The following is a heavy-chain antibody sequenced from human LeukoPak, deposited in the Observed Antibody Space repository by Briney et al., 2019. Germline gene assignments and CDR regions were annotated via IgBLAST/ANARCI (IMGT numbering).Heavy chain of an antibody. CDR3: AREGSYSSSPIDY. V-gene: IGHV3-74*01. Sequence: PGGSLRLSCAASGFTFSSYWMHWVRQAPGKGLVWVSRINSDGSSTSYADSAKGRFTISRDNAKNTLYLQMNSLRAEDTAVYYCAREGSYSSSPIDYWGQGTLVTVSS. J-gene: IGHJ4*02. CDR1: GFTFSSYW. D-gene: IGHD6-13*01. CDR2: INSDGSST.